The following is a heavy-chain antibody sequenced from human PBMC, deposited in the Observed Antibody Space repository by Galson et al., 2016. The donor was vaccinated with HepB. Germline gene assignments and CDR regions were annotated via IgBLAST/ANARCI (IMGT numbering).Heavy chain of an antibody. CDR1: GFTFSNYW. V-gene: IGHV3-7*03. Sequence: SLRLSCAASGFTFSNYWMSWVRQPPGKGLEWVGNIKRDGSEKYYVDSVKGRFTISRDNAKNSLYLQMSSLRAEDTAVYYCARDPGSGWYPKYYFDYWGQGTLVTVSS. CDR3: ARDPGSGWYPKYYFDY. CDR2: IKRDGSEK. D-gene: IGHD6-19*01. J-gene: IGHJ4*02.